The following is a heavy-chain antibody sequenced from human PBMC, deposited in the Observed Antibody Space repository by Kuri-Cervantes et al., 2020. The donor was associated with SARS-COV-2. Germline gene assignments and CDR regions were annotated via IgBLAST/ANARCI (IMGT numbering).Heavy chain of an antibody. Sequence: GSQRLSCTVSGGSISSTSSYWGWIRQPPGKGLECIGTIYYGGSTYYNPSLKSRITISVDTSKNQFSLRLSSVTAADTAVYYCARHATGYSSSSYLGYYAMDVWGKGTTVTVSS. CDR2: IYYGGST. D-gene: IGHD6-13*01. J-gene: IGHJ6*04. CDR1: GGSISSTSSY. V-gene: IGHV4-39*01. CDR3: ARHATGYSSSSYLGYYAMDV.